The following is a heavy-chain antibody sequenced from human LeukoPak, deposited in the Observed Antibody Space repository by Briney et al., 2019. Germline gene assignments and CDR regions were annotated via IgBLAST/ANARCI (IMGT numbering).Heavy chain of an antibody. CDR2: ISYDGRNK. V-gene: IGHV3-30*18. D-gene: IGHD2-15*01. Sequence: GGSLRLSCVASGFTFKYHAINWVRQAPGKGLEWVAAISYDGRNKYYADSVKGRFTISRDNSKNTLNLQMNSLRTEDTAVFYCAKPRDIDSWAFDVWGQGTMVTVSS. J-gene: IGHJ3*01. CDR1: GFTFKYHA. CDR3: AKPRDIDSWAFDV.